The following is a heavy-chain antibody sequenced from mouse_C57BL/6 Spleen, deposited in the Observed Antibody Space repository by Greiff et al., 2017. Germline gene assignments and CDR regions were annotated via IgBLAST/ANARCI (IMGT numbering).Heavy chain of an antibody. CDR1: GFTFSDYY. J-gene: IGHJ2*01. V-gene: IGHV5-12*01. CDR2: LSNGGGST. Sequence: EVMLVESGGGLVQPGGSLKLSCAASGFTFSDYYMYWVRQTPEKRLEWVAYLSNGGGSTYYPDTVKGRFTISRDNAKNTLYLQMSRLESEDTAMYYCARQKAGFFDYWGQGTTLTVSS. CDR3: ARQKAGFFDY.